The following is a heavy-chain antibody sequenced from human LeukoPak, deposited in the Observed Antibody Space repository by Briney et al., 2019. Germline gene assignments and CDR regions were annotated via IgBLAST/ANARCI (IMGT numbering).Heavy chain of an antibody. CDR2: INTNTGNP. V-gene: IGHV7-4-1*02. CDR1: GYTFTSYA. Sequence: ASVKVSCKASGYTFTSYAMNWVRQAPGQGLEWMGWINTNTGNPTYAQGFTGRFVFSLDTSVSTAYLQISSLKAEDTAVYYCARGYCSGGSCYSEYFQHWGQGTLVTVSS. D-gene: IGHD2-15*01. J-gene: IGHJ1*01. CDR3: ARGYCSGGSCYSEYFQH.